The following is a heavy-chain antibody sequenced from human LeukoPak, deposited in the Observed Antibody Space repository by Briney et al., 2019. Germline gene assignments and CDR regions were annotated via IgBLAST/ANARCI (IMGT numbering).Heavy chain of an antibody. D-gene: IGHD1-7*01. CDR3: ARRPAGTRTFDY. J-gene: IGHJ4*02. CDR1: GYSLTSYW. CDR2: IYGADYTT. V-gene: IGHV5-51*01. Sequence: PGESLKISCMGSGYSLTSYWIGWVRQMPGKGLEWIGAIYGADYTTLYSPPVHGQITTSAAKSISTAYLQWTSLKASDTAMYYCARRPAGTRTFDYWGQGALVTVSS.